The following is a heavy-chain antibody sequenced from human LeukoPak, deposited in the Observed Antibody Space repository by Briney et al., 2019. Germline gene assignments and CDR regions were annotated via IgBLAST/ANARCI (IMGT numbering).Heavy chain of an antibody. V-gene: IGHV4-59*08. CDR3: ARLGPAAGTSFDY. D-gene: IGHD6-13*01. CDR2: IYYSGST. Sequence: PSETLSLTCTVSGGSISSYYWSWIRQPPGKGLEWIGYIYYSGSTYYNPSLKSRVTISVDTSKNQFSLKLSSVTAADTAVYYCARLGPAAGTSFDYWGQGTLVTVSS. CDR1: GGSISSYY. J-gene: IGHJ4*02.